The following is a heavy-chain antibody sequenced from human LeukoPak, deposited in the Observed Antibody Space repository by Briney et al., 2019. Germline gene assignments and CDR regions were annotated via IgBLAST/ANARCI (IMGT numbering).Heavy chain of an antibody. CDR2: IYSSGST. J-gene: IGHJ5*02. CDR3: ARRVTSNWFDP. Sequence: SETLSLTCTVSGGSISNYYWSWIRQPAGKGLEWIGRIYSSGSTDYNPSLKSRVTMSVDTSKNQFSLRLSSVTAADTAVYYCARRVTSNWFDPWGQGTLVTVSS. V-gene: IGHV4-4*07. D-gene: IGHD2-21*02. CDR1: GGSISNYY.